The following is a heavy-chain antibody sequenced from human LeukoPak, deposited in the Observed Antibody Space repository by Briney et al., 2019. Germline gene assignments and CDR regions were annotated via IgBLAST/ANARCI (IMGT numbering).Heavy chain of an antibody. D-gene: IGHD3-22*01. J-gene: IGHJ4*02. CDR2: IYSGGST. Sequence: GGSLRLSCAASGFTVSSNYMSWVRQAPGKGLEWVSVIYSGGSTYYADSVKGRFTIFRDNSKNTLYLQMNSLRAEDTAVYYCAKEATTYYYDSSGYYFDYWGQGTLVTVSS. V-gene: IGHV3-53*05. CDR3: AKEATTYYYDSSGYYFDY. CDR1: GFTVSSNY.